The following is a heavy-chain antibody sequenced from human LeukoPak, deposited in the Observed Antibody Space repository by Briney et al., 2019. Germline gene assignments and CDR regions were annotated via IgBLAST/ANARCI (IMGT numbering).Heavy chain of an antibody. J-gene: IGHJ5*02. CDR1: GGSISSGGYY. D-gene: IGHD2-15*01. Sequence: SETLSLTCTVSGGSISSGGYYWSWIRQPPGKGLEWIGYIYHSGSTYYNPSLKSRVTISVDRSKNQFSLKLSSVTAADTAVYYCARHPGGSPAHRFDLWGQGILVTVSS. CDR2: IYHSGST. V-gene: IGHV4-30-2*01. CDR3: ARHPGGSPAHRFDL.